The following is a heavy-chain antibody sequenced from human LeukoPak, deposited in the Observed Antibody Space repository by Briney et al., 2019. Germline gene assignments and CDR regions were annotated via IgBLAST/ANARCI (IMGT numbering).Heavy chain of an antibody. D-gene: IGHD2-2*01. CDR3: ARYIVVVPAAAMRAFDI. Sequence: GESLKISCQASGYKFTDSWIAWVRQMPGKGLEWMGIIFPADSDTRYSPSFQGLVTISADKSISTAYLQWSSLKASDTAMYYCARYIVVVPAAAMRAFDIWGQGTMVTVSS. CDR2: IFPADSDT. CDR1: GYKFTDSW. V-gene: IGHV5-51*01. J-gene: IGHJ3*02.